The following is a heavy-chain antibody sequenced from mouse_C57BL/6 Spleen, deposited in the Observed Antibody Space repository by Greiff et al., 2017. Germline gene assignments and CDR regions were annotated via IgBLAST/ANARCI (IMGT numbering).Heavy chain of an antibody. CDR3: ARRYEGFAY. V-gene: IGHV5-12*01. CDR2: ISNGGGST. J-gene: IGHJ3*01. Sequence: EVHLVESGGGLVQPGGSLKLSCAASGFTFSDYYMYWVRQTPEKRLEWVAYISNGGGSTNYPDTVKGRFTISRDNANNTLYLQMSRLKAENTAMYYCARRYEGFAYWGQGTLVTVSA. D-gene: IGHD2-3*01. CDR1: GFTFSDYY.